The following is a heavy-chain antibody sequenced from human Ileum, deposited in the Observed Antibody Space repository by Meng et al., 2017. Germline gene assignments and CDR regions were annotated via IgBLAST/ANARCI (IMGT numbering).Heavy chain of an antibody. D-gene: IGHD2-21*01. CDR1: GLSFRDHY. V-gene: IGHV3-72*01. CDR2: IRNKARRYTK. Sequence: GESLKISCTASGLSFRDHYMDWVRQVPGKGLEWVGRIRNKARRYTKEYAASVNGRFSISRDDSKKSVYLEMNSLESEDTSVYYCASDPAVIRGLGYWGQGTLVTVSS. J-gene: IGHJ4*02. CDR3: ASDPAVIRGLGY.